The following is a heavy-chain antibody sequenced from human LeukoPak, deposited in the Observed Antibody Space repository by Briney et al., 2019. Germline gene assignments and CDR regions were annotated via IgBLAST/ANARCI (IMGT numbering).Heavy chain of an antibody. Sequence: SVKVSCKASGGTFSSYAISWVRQAPGQGLEWMGGIIPIFGTANYAQKFQGRVTITADKSTSTAYMELSSLRSEDTAVYYCAKDPEKLVIVSYYFDYWGQGTLVTVSS. CDR2: IIPIFGTA. V-gene: IGHV1-69*06. CDR1: GGTFSSYA. CDR3: AKDPEKLVIVSYYFDY. D-gene: IGHD3-9*01. J-gene: IGHJ4*02.